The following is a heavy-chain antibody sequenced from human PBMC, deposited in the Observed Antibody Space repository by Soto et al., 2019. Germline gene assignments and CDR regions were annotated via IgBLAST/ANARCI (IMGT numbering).Heavy chain of an antibody. Sequence: PGGSLRLSCAASGFTFSSCAMSWVRQAPGKGLEWVSSISGSGGSTLYADSVKGRFTISRDNSKNTLYLQMNSLRSEDTAVYYCATVAQLERRDLYYFDYWGQGTLVTVSS. CDR1: GFTFSSCA. CDR3: ATVAQLERRDLYYFDY. J-gene: IGHJ4*02. D-gene: IGHD1-1*01. V-gene: IGHV3-23*01. CDR2: ISGSGGST.